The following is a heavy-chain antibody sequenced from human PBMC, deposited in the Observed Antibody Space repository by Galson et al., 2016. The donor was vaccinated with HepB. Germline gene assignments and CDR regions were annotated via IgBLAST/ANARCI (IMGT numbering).Heavy chain of an antibody. V-gene: IGHV4-59*12. D-gene: IGHD3-10*01. CDR1: GGSISTFS. J-gene: IGHJ5*02. CDR3: ARAAVGGPEPNWFNP. Sequence: SETLSLTCSVSGGSISTFSWTWIRQPPGKGLEWIGYIYNVWTTAYNPSLKSRATISMDRSMNHFSLRLATVTAADMGVYYCARAAVGGPEPNWFNPWGRGTLVIVSS. CDR2: IYNVWTT.